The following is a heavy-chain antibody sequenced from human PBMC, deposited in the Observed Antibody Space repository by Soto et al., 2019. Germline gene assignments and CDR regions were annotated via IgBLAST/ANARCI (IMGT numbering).Heavy chain of an antibody. D-gene: IGHD5-18*01. Sequence: GGSLRLSCAASGFTLSGYWMHWVRQAPGKGLVWVSRINGDGSSISYADSGKGRFTISRDNAKNTLYLQMNSLRDEDTAVYYCARDRGYTYGFDFWGQGALVTVSS. CDR3: ARDRGYTYGFDF. J-gene: IGHJ4*02. V-gene: IGHV3-74*01. CDR2: INGDGSSI. CDR1: GFTLSGYW.